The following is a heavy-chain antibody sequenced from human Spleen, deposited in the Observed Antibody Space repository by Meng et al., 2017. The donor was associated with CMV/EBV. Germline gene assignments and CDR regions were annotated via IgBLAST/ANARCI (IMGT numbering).Heavy chain of an antibody. Sequence: QVQLQPWGGGLLEPSEPLSLPCAVYGGSFSGYYWSWIRQPPGKGLEWIGEINQSGSTNYNPSLKSRVTISVDTSKNQFSLKLSSVTAADTAVYYCASFDGYNNFDYWGQGTLVTVSS. D-gene: IGHD5-24*01. J-gene: IGHJ4*02. V-gene: IGHV4-34*01. CDR2: INQSGST. CDR1: GGSFSGYY. CDR3: ASFDGYNNFDY.